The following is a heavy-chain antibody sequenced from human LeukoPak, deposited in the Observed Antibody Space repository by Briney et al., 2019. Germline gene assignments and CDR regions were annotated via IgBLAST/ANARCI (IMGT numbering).Heavy chain of an antibody. CDR2: ISSSGSTI. J-gene: IGHJ6*04. V-gene: IGHV3-48*03. CDR3: AELGVTMIGGV. Sequence: GGSLRLSCAASGFTFSSYEMNWVRQAPGKGLEWVSYISSSGSTIYYADSVKGRFTISRDNAKNSLYLQMDSLRAEDTAVYYCAELGVTMIGGVWGKGTTVTISS. CDR1: GFTFSSYE. D-gene: IGHD3-10*02.